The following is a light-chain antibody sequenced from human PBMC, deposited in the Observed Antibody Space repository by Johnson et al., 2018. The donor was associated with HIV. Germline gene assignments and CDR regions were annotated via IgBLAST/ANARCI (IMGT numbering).Light chain of an antibody. Sequence: QSVLTQPPSVSAAPGQKVTISCSGSSSNIGNNYVSWYQQLPRGAPKLLIYENNKRPSGIPDRFSGSKSGTSATLDITGLQSGDEADYYCGTWDSSLSAYVFGNGTNVTVL. V-gene: IGLV1-51*02. CDR2: ENN. CDR3: GTWDSSLSAYV. J-gene: IGLJ1*01. CDR1: SSNIGNNY.